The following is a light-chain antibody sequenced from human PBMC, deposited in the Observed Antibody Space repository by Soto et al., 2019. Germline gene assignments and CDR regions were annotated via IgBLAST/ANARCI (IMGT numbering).Light chain of an antibody. CDR2: DAS. V-gene: IGKV3D-15*01. Sequence: EVVMTQSPATLSVSPVEGATLSCRASQGIGDTLAWYQHKPGQTPRLLIYDASTRATGIPARFSGSGSGTDFTLTITSLEPEDSAVYYCQQRHMWPITFGQGTRLEIK. CDR1: QGIGDT. J-gene: IGKJ5*01. CDR3: QQRHMWPIT.